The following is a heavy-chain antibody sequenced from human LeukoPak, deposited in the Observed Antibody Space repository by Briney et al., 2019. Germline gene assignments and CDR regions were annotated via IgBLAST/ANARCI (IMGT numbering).Heavy chain of an antibody. CDR2: INHSGST. V-gene: IGHV4-34*01. CDR1: GGSISSYY. D-gene: IGHD3-9*01. CDR3: ATTYFDWLTFTFPDAFDI. Sequence: PSETLSLTCTVSGGSISSYYWSWIRQPAGKGLEWIGEINHSGSTNYNPSLKSRVTISVDTSKNQFSLKLSSVTAADTAVYYCATTYFDWLTFTFPDAFDIWGQGTMVTVSS. J-gene: IGHJ3*02.